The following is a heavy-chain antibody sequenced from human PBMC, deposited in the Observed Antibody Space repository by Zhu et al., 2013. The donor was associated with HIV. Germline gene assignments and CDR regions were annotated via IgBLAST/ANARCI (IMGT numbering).Heavy chain of an antibody. J-gene: IGHJ4*02. V-gene: IGHV1-69*06. CDR1: GGTFSSYA. Sequence: QVQLVQSGAEVKKPGSSVKVSCKASGGTFSSYAISWVRQAPGQGLEWMGGISPIFNTSNYAQKFQGRVTITADKSTSTAYMELSSLRSEDTAAYYCAKXGDTSMVTGFDYWGQGTLVTVSS. D-gene: IGHD5-18*01. CDR3: AKXGDTSMVTGFDY. CDR2: ISPIFNTS.